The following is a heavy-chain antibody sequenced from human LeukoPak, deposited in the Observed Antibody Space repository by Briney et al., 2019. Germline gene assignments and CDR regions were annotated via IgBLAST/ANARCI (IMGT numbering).Heavy chain of an antibody. J-gene: IGHJ4*02. V-gene: IGHV4-34*01. CDR2: INHSGST. D-gene: IGHD5-18*01. CDR3: ARWGLQLWSHFDY. CDR1: GGSFSGYY. Sequence: SETLSLTCAVYGGSFSGYYWSWIRQPPGKRLEWIGEINHSGSTNYNPSLKSRVTISVDTSKNQFSLKLSSVTAADTAVYYCARWGLQLWSHFDYWGQGTLVTVSS.